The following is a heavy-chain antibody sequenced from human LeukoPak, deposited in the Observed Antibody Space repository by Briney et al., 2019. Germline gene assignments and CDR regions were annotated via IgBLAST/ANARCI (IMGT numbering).Heavy chain of an antibody. CDR1: GFTFSSYS. Sequence: GGSLRLSCAASGFTFSSYSMNWVRQAPGKGLEWVSYISSSSSTIYYADPVKGRFTISRDNAKNSLYLQMNSLRAEDTAVYYCARDASYGDYASYYYGMDVWGQGTTVTVSS. CDR3: ARDASYGDYASYYYGMDV. J-gene: IGHJ6*02. V-gene: IGHV3-48*04. CDR2: ISSSSSTI. D-gene: IGHD4-17*01.